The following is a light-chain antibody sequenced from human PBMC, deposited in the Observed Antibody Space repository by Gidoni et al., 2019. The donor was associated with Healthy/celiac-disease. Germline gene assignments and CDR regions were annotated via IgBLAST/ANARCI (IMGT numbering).Light chain of an antibody. CDR1: QSVSSY. Sequence: EIVLTQSPATLSLSPGERATLSCRASQSVSSYLAWYQQKPGQAPRLLIYDASNRATGIPARFSGSGSGTDFTLTISSLEPEDFAVYYCQQRRNWPPIFTFXPXTKVDIK. V-gene: IGKV3-11*01. J-gene: IGKJ3*01. CDR3: QQRRNWPPIFT. CDR2: DAS.